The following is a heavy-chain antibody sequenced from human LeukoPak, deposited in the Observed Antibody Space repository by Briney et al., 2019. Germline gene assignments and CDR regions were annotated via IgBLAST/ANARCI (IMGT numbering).Heavy chain of an antibody. CDR1: GFTFDDYA. CDR3: AKARYSNYRPYGGFDY. D-gene: IGHD4-11*01. V-gene: IGHV3-9*01. CDR2: ISWNSGSI. Sequence: GGSLRLSCAASGFTFDDYAMHWVRHAPGKGLEWVSGISWNSGSIGYADSVKGRLTISRDNAKNSLYLQMNSLRAEDTALYYCAKARYSNYRPYGGFDYWGQGTLVTVSS. J-gene: IGHJ4*02.